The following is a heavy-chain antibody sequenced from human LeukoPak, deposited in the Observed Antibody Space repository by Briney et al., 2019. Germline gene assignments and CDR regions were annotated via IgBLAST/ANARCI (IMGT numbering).Heavy chain of an antibody. D-gene: IGHD3-22*01. CDR3: ARAYYYDSSGYYSPAFDI. CDR1: GGSISSYY. CDR2: IYTSGST. J-gene: IGHJ3*02. V-gene: IGHV4-4*07. Sequence: PSETLSLTCTVSGGSISSYYWSWIRQPAGKGLEWIGRIYTSGSTNYNPSLKSRVTMSVDTSKNQFSLKLSSVTAADTAAYYCARAYYYDSSGYYSPAFDIWGQGTMVTVSS.